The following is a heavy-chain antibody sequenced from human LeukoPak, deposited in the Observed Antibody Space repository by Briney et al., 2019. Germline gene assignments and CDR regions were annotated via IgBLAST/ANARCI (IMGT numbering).Heavy chain of an antibody. CDR2: VYSSGDT. J-gene: IGHJ4*02. D-gene: IGHD5-18*01. CDR3: ARSSPAMVTY. V-gene: IGHV4-59*01. Sequence: PSETLSLTCTVSGGSLTSYYWSWIRQPPGKGLEWIGYVYSSGDTNYNPSLKSRVTISPGTSGYHFSLILTSVTAADTAVYYCARSSPAMVTYWGQGTLVTVSS. CDR1: GGSLTSYY.